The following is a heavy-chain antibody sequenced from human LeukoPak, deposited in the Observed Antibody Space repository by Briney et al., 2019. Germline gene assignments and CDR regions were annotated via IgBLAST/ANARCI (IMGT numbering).Heavy chain of an antibody. D-gene: IGHD2-15*01. V-gene: IGHV1-18*01. CDR3: ARVPPNHVVAGAINWFDP. CDR1: GYTFTSYG. CDR2: ISAYNGNT. Sequence: ASVKVSCKASGYTFTSYGISWVRQAPGQGLEWMGWISAYNGNTNYAQKLQGRVTMTTDTSTSTAYMELRSLRSDDTAVYYCARVPPNHVVAGAINWFDPWGQGTLVTVSS. J-gene: IGHJ5*02.